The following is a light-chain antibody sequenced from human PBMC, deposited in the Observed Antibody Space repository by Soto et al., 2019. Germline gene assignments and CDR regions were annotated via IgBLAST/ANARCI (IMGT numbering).Light chain of an antibody. CDR1: SGSIASNY. CDR3: QSYDSSIHVV. Sequence: NFMLTQPHSVSESPGKTVTISCTRSSGSIASNYVQWYQQRPGSAPTTVIYEDNQRPSGVPDRFSGSIDSSSNSASLTSSGLKTEDEAEYYCQSYDSSIHVVFGGGTKLTVL. CDR2: EDN. J-gene: IGLJ2*01. V-gene: IGLV6-57*03.